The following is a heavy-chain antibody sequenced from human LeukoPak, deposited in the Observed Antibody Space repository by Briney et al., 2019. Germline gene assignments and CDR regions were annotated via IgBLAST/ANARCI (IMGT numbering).Heavy chain of an antibody. CDR3: ARLGQLRVLKDY. CDR1: GGSISSSSYY. V-gene: IGHV4-39*01. J-gene: IGHJ4*02. Sequence: SETLSLTCTVSGGSISSSSYYWGWIRQPPGKGLEWIGSIYYSGSTYYNPSLKSRVTISVDTSQNQFSLKLSSVTAADTAVYYCARLGQLRVLKDYWGQGTLVTVSS. D-gene: IGHD1-26*01. CDR2: IYYSGST.